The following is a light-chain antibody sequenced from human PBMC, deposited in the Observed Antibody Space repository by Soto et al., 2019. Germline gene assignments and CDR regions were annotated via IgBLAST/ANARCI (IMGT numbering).Light chain of an antibody. CDR1: QGVSRK. J-gene: IGKJ4*01. CDR2: GAS. CDR3: QQRSNWPALT. Sequence: DIVMTQSPATLSVAPGERVTFSCRASQGVSRKLAWYQHKPGQAPRLLISGASTGATGIPARFSGSGSGTDFTLTISSLEPEDFAVYYCQQRSNWPALTFGGGTKVDIK. V-gene: IGKV3-11*01.